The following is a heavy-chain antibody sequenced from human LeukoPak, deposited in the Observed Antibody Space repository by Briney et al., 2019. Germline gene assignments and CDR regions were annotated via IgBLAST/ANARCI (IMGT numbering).Heavy chain of an antibody. CDR3: ARDGPLEMDAFDI. V-gene: IGHV3-73*01. J-gene: IGHJ3*02. CDR2: IRSKVNSYAT. CDR1: GFTFSGSA. Sequence: GGSLRLSCAASGFTFSGSAMHWVRQASGKGLEWVGRIRSKVNSYATAYAASVKGRFTISRDDSKNTAYLQMNNLKTEDTAVYYCARDGPLEMDAFDIWGQGTMVTVSS. D-gene: IGHD5-24*01.